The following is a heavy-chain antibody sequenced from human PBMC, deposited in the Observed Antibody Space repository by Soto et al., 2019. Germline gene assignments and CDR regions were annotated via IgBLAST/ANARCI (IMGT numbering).Heavy chain of an antibody. Sequence: PSETLSLTCTFSGGSISSDYWSWIRQPPGKGLEWIGYIYYSGSTNYNPSLKSRVTISVDTSKNQFSLKPSSVTAADTAVYYCAREVWFGEPTTLWFEPWGQGTLVTVSS. CDR2: IYYSGST. J-gene: IGHJ5*02. V-gene: IGHV4-59*12. CDR1: GGSISSDY. D-gene: IGHD3-10*01. CDR3: AREVWFGEPTTLWFEP.